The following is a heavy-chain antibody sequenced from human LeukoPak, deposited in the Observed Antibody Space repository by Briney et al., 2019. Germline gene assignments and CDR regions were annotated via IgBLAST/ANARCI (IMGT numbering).Heavy chain of an antibody. CDR1: GGSISSSTYY. CDR3: ARLPILGVVDY. V-gene: IGHV4-39*02. Sequence: SETLSLTCSVSGGSISSSTYYWGWIRQPPGKGLEWIGSIYYGGLTYYNPSLKSRVTLSADTSRNHFFLKVNSVTAADTSVYYCARLPILGVVDYWGQGILVTVSS. CDR2: IYYGGLT. D-gene: IGHD1-26*01. J-gene: IGHJ4*02.